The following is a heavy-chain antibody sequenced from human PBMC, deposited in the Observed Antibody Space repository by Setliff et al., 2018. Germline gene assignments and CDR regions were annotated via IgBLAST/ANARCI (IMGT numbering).Heavy chain of an antibody. CDR3: ARAKGYCSSTSCRIYYFDY. Sequence: SETLSLTCTVSGGSISSSSYYWGWIRQPPGKGLEWIGSIYYSGSTYYNPSLKSRVTISVDTSKNQFSLKLSTVTAADTAVYYCARAKGYCSSTSCRIYYFDYWGQGTLVTVSS. V-gene: IGHV4-39*07. CDR2: IYYSGST. CDR1: GGSISSSSYY. D-gene: IGHD2-2*01. J-gene: IGHJ4*02.